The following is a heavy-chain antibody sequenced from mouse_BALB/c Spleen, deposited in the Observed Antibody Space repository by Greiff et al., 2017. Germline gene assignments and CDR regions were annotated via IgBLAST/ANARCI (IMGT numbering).Heavy chain of an antibody. CDR2: IWAGGST. Sequence: VNLVESGPGLVAPSQSLSITCTVSGFSLTSYGVHWVRQPPGKGLEWLGVIWAGGSTNYNSALMSRLSISKDNSKSQVFLKMNSLQTDDTAMYYCAREPLLSYYFDYWGQGTTLTVSS. D-gene: IGHD2-10*01. J-gene: IGHJ2*01. CDR3: AREPLLSYYFDY. CDR1: GFSLTSYG. V-gene: IGHV2-9*02.